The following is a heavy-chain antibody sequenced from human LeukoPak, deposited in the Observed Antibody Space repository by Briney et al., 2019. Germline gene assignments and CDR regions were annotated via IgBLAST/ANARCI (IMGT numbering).Heavy chain of an antibody. CDR3: ARDYDIFATHAFDI. CDR2: INPNSGGT. J-gene: IGHJ3*02. D-gene: IGHD3-9*01. CDR1: GYTSTGYY. Sequence: ASVKVSCKASGYTSTGYYMHWVRQAPGQGLEWMGWINPNSGGTNYAQKFQGRVTMTRDTSISTAYMELSRLRSDDTAVYYCARDYDIFATHAFDIWGQGTMVTVSS. V-gene: IGHV1-2*02.